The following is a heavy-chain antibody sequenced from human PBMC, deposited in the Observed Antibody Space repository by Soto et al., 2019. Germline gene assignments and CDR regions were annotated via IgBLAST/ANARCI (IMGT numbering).Heavy chain of an antibody. J-gene: IGHJ4*02. D-gene: IGHD1-26*01. Sequence: ASVKVSCKASGHTFSGYYVHWARHAPGQGLEGMGWVNPNSGGTHYAQKFQGRVSMTRDTSLSAVYMELRSLRRDDMAVYFCASXYVGDDLTVTTGEFDRFWGQGTLVTVSS. CDR3: ASXYVGDDLTVTTGEFDRF. CDR2: VNPNSGGT. CDR1: GHTFSGYY. V-gene: IGHV1-2*02.